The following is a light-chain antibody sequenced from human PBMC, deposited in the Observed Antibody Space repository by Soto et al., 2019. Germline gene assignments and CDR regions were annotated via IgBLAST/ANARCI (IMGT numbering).Light chain of an antibody. Sequence: DIKMTQSPSTVSASVGDTVTISCRASQSISTRLAWYQQKAGKAPKVLIYDASSLESGVPSRFSGSGSGTEFTLTISSLQPDDFATYYCQQYNSYSPRTFGQGTKVDIK. V-gene: IGKV1-5*01. J-gene: IGKJ1*01. CDR1: QSISTR. CDR2: DAS. CDR3: QQYNSYSPRT.